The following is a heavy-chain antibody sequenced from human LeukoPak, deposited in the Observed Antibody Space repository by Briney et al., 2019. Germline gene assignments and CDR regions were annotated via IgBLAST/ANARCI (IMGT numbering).Heavy chain of an antibody. CDR1: GFTYTAFY. V-gene: IGHV1-2*02. Sequence: GASVKVSCKASGFTYTAFYMHWVRQAAGQGLEWMAWINLSSGGTNYVQKFRGRVTMTRDSSISTAYMELTSLRSDDTAIYYCVTSTGYFNTWGAFDIWGQGTMVTVSS. CDR2: INLSSGGT. CDR3: VTSTGYFNTWGAFDI. D-gene: IGHD2-15*01. J-gene: IGHJ3*02.